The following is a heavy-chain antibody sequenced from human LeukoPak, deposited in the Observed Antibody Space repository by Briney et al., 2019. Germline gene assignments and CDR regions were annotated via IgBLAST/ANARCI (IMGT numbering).Heavy chain of an antibody. Sequence: PGGSLRLSCAASGFTFSSYWMSWVRQAPGKGLEWVANIKQDGSEKYYVDSVKGRFTISRDNAKNSLYLQMNSLRAEDTAVYYCARDRYYYGSGSYSSRNYYFDYWRQGTLVTVSS. CDR3: ARDRYYYGSGSYSSRNYYFDY. CDR1: GFTFSSYW. V-gene: IGHV3-7*01. J-gene: IGHJ4*02. CDR2: IKQDGSEK. D-gene: IGHD3-10*01.